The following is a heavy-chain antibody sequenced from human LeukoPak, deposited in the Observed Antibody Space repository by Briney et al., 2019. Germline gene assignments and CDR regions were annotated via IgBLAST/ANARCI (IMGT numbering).Heavy chain of an antibody. CDR3: TRISRNSYPCDY. D-gene: IGHD3-3*02. J-gene: IGHJ4*02. CDR2: IRSQAYGGRT. V-gene: IGHV3-49*04. Sequence: GGSLRLSCRGSGFSFGDYAMSWVRQAPGKGLEWVGFIRSQAYGGRTEYAASVKGRFIISRDDSKSIAYLQMNSLKTEDAAVYYCTRISRNSYPCDYWGQGTLVTVSS. CDR1: GFSFGDYA.